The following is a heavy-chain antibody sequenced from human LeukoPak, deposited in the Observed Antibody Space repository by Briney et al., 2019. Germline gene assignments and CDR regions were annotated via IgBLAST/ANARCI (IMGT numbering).Heavy chain of an antibody. V-gene: IGHV4-34*01. D-gene: IGHD1-26*01. CDR2: INHSGST. CDR1: GGSFSGYY. Sequence: PSETLSLTCAVYGGSFSGYYWSWIRQPPGKGLEWIGEINHSGSTNYNPSLKSRVTISVDTSKNQFSLKLSSVTAADTAVYYCARLGGGLRGSYYRAQDYWGQGTLVTVSS. J-gene: IGHJ4*02. CDR3: ARLGGGLRGSYYRAQDY.